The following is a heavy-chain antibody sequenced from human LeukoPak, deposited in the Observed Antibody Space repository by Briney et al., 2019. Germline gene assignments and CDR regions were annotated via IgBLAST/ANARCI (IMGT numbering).Heavy chain of an antibody. CDR3: ARPLTIGSGYYHFDF. J-gene: IGHJ4*01. CDR1: GYTFTDYY. D-gene: IGHD3-22*01. Sequence: ASVKVSCKASGYTFTDYYMHWVRQAPGQGLEWMGRINPKSGGTSYAQKFQGRVTMTRDTSISTAYMELSGLRSDDTAVYYCARPLTIGSGYYHFDFWGQGTLVTVSS. CDR2: INPKSGGT. V-gene: IGHV1-2*06.